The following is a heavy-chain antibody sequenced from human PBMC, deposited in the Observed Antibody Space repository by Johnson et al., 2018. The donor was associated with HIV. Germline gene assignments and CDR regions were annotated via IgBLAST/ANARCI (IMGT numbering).Heavy chain of an antibody. CDR3: AKDASPGYCSSTSCYGFDAFDI. D-gene: IGHD2-2*03. CDR2: IRYDGSNK. Sequence: VQLLESGGGVVQPGRSLRLSCAASGFTFSSYGMHWVRQAPGKGLEWVAFIRYDGSNKYYADSVKGRFTISRDNSKNTLYLQMKSLRAEDTAVYYCAKDASPGYCSSTSCYGFDAFDIWGQGTMVTVSS. J-gene: IGHJ3*02. CDR1: GFTFSSYG. V-gene: IGHV3-30*02.